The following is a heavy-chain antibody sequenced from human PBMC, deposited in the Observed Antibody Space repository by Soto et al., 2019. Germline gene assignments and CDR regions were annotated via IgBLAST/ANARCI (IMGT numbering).Heavy chain of an antibody. D-gene: IGHD3-10*01. J-gene: IGHJ4*02. CDR2: IYHSGST. CDR3: ARVGDTYYYGSGSCIFDY. Sequence: SETLSLTCAVSGGSISSSNWWSWVRQPPGKGLEWIGEIYHSGSTSYNPSLKSRVTISVDKSKNQFSLKLSSVTAADTAVYYCARVGDTYYYGSGSCIFDYWGQGTLVTVSS. CDR1: GGSISSSNW. V-gene: IGHV4-4*02.